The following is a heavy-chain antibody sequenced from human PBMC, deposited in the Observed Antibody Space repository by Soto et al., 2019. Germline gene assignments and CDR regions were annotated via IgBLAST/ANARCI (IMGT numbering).Heavy chain of an antibody. D-gene: IGHD2-8*01. CDR1: GYTFTSYY. CDR3: ASLYCTNGVCSPRYYGMDA. Sequence: ASVKVSCKASGYTFTSYYMHWVRQAPGQGLEWMGIINPSGGSTSYAQKVQGRVTMTRDTSTSTVYMELSSLRSEDTAVYYCASLYCTNGVCSPRYYGMDAWGQGTTVTVAS. J-gene: IGHJ6*02. V-gene: IGHV1-46*01. CDR2: INPSGGST.